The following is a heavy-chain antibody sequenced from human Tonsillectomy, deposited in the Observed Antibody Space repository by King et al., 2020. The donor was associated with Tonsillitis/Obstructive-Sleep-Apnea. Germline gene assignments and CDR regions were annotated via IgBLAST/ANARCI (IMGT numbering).Heavy chain of an antibody. CDR3: AREGDAVDAFDI. J-gene: IGHJ3*02. D-gene: IGHD3-16*01. CDR1: GGSISSYY. CDR2: IDYSGST. Sequence: VQLQESGPGLVKPSETLSLTCTVSGGSISSYYWSWIRQPPGKGLEWIGYIDYSGSTKYNPSRKNRVTISIDTSKNQFSLKRSSVTAADTAVYYCAREGDAVDAFDIWGQGTMVTVSS. V-gene: IGHV4-59*01.